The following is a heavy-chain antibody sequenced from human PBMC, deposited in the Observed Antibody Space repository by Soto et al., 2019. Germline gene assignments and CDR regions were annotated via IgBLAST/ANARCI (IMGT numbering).Heavy chain of an antibody. CDR2: IDGSGGTT. V-gene: IGHV3-23*01. J-gene: IGHJ5*01. Sequence: EVQLLESGGGLVQPGGSLRLSCAASGFTFSTYAMTWVRQAPGKGPEWVSTIDGSGGTTYYADSAQGRFTISRDNSKNTLYLQMNSLTSEDTAVYYCALTPVTTYKRDSWGQGTLVAVSS. CDR3: ALTPVTTYKRDS. D-gene: IGHD4-17*01. CDR1: GFTFSTYA.